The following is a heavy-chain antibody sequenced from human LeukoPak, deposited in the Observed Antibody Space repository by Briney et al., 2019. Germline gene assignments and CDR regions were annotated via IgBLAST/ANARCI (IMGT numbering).Heavy chain of an antibody. CDR1: GFTFSNAW. J-gene: IGHJ3*02. CDR3: ARDLRGEHDAFDI. V-gene: IGHV3-15*07. D-gene: IGHD3-10*01. Sequence: PGGSLRLSCAASGFTFSNAWMNWVRQAPGKGLEWVGRIKSKTDGGTTDYAAPVKGRFTISRDDSKNTLYLQMNSLKTEDTAVYYCARDLRGEHDAFDIWGQGTMVTVSS. CDR2: IKSKTDGGTT.